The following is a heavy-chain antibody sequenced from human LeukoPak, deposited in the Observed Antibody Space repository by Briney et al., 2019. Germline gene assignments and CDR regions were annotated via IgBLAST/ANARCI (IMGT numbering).Heavy chain of an antibody. Sequence: ASVKVSCKASGGTFSSYAISWVRQAPGQGLEWMGGIIPIFGTANYAQKFQGRVTITADESTSTAYMELSSLRSEDTAVYYCARGAASYSGSYGYYYYMDVWGKGTTVTVSS. D-gene: IGHD1-26*01. CDR2: IIPIFGTA. CDR1: GGTFSSYA. CDR3: ARGAASYSGSYGYYYYMDV. V-gene: IGHV1-69*13. J-gene: IGHJ6*03.